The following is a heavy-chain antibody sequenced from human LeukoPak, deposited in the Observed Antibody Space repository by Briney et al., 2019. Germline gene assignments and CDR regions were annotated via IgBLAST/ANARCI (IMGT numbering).Heavy chain of an antibody. CDR2: ISSSSSYI. J-gene: IGHJ3*02. V-gene: IGHV3-21*01. CDR3: ARENPDAFDI. D-gene: IGHD1-14*01. Sequence: GGSLRLSCAASGFTFSGHYMSWVRQAPGKGLEWVSSISSSSSYIYYADLVKGRFTLSRDHAKNPLYLQMNSLRAEDPAVYYCARENPDAFDIWGQGTMVTVSS. CDR1: GFTFSGHY.